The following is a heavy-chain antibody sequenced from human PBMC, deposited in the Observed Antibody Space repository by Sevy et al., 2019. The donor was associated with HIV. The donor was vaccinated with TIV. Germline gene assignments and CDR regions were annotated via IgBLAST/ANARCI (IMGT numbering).Heavy chain of an antibody. CDR2: MSYDGSNK. J-gene: IGHJ5*02. D-gene: IGHD3-3*01. Sequence: GGSLRLSCEASGFTFSSYAMHWVRQAPGKGLEWVAIMSYDGSNKNYADSVKGRFTISRDNSKNTMFLQMNSLRAEDTAVYYCARDYDFWSGQRVPFDPWGQGTLVTVSS. V-gene: IGHV3-30-3*01. CDR3: ARDYDFWSGQRVPFDP. CDR1: GFTFSSYA.